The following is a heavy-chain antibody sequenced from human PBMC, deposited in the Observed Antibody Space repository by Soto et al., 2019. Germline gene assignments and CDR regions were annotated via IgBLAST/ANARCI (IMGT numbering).Heavy chain of an antibody. Sequence: ASVKVSCKASGYTFTSYGISWVRQAPGQGLEWMGWISAYNGNTNYAQKLQGRVTMTTDTSTSTAYMELRSLRSDDTAVYYCARSAYYDILTGYLDTFDYWGQGTLVTVSS. CDR3: ARSAYYDILTGYLDTFDY. J-gene: IGHJ4*02. CDR2: ISAYNGNT. V-gene: IGHV1-18*01. CDR1: GYTFTSYG. D-gene: IGHD3-9*01.